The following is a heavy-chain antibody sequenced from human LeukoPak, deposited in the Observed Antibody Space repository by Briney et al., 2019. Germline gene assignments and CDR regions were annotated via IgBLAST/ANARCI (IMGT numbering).Heavy chain of an antibody. D-gene: IGHD3-22*01. J-gene: IGHJ3*02. Sequence: SATLSLTCAVSGGSISSGGYSWSWIRQPPGKGLEWIGYIYHRGSTYYNPSLTSRVTISVDRSKNQFSLKLSSVTAADTAVYHCARARSGYYDSSGYFDNDAFDIWGQGTMVTASS. CDR1: GGSISSGGYS. CDR3: ARARSGYYDSSGYFDNDAFDI. CDR2: IYHRGST. V-gene: IGHV4-30-2*01.